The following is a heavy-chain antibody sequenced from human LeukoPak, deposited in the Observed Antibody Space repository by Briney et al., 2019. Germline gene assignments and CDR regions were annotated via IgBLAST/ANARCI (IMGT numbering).Heavy chain of an antibody. CDR2: ISTRSTYT. CDR1: GFTFSDYY. J-gene: IGHJ2*01. V-gene: IGHV3-11*05. Sequence: KPGGSLRLSCAASGFTFSDYYMTWIRQAPGKGLEWVSYISTRSTYTDYADSVKGRFTISRDDARNSLYLQVNSLRVEDTAVYYCAREDNWYFDLWGRGTLVTVSS. CDR3: AREDNWYFDL.